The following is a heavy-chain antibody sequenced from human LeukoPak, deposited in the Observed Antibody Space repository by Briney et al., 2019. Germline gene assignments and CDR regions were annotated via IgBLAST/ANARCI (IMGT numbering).Heavy chain of an antibody. CDR2: INPNSGGT. CDR1: GYTFTSYG. Sequence: ASVKVSCKASGYTFTSYGISWVRQAPGQGLEWMGWINPNSGGTNYAQKFQGRVTMTRDTSISTAYMELSRLRSDDTAVYYCASRKGGIAAASNYYYYGMDAWGQGTTVTVSS. J-gene: IGHJ6*02. D-gene: IGHD6-13*01. V-gene: IGHV1-2*02. CDR3: ASRKGGIAAASNYYYYGMDA.